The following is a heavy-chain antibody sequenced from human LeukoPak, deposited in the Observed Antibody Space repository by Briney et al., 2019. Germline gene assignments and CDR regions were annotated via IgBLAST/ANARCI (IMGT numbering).Heavy chain of an antibody. CDR2: IDGRSVDT. D-gene: IGHD1-1*01. Sequence: GGSLRLSCATSGFTFSSYWMTWVRQAPGKGLECVSTIDGRSVDTYYADSVKGRFTISRDNSRNTVYLQMNSLRAEDTAVYYCAKDRAGTPWADWGQGTLVTVSS. CDR3: AKDRAGTPWAD. V-gene: IGHV3-23*01. J-gene: IGHJ4*02. CDR1: GFTFSSYW.